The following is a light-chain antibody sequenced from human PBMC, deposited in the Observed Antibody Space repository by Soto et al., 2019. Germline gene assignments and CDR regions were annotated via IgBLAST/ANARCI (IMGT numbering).Light chain of an antibody. CDR2: GAS. Sequence: IVLAQSPGTLSLSPGERATLSRRASQSVSSSYLAWYQQKPGQAPRLLIYGASSRATGIPDRFSGSGSGTDFTLTISRLEPEDFAVYYCQQYGSSLTWTFGQGTKVDIK. V-gene: IGKV3-20*01. CDR3: QQYGSSLTWT. J-gene: IGKJ1*01. CDR1: QSVSSSY.